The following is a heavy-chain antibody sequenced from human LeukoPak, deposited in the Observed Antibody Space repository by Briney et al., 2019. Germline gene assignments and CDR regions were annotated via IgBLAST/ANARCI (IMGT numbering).Heavy chain of an antibody. CDR3: ATSLRPGGGNSFLLDY. D-gene: IGHD4-23*01. J-gene: IGHJ4*02. CDR2: ISYDGSTK. CDR1: GFNFSRFG. V-gene: IGHV3-30*03. Sequence: PGGSLRLSCAASGFNFSRFGIHWVRQAPGKGLEWVAVISYDGSTKYYADSVKGRFTISRDNSKNTLYLQMNSLTVHDTAVYYCATSLRPGGGNSFLLDYWGQGILVTVSS.